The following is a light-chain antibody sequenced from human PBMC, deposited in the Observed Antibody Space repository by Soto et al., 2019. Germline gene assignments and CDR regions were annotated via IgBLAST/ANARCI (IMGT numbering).Light chain of an antibody. CDR2: DDV. CDR1: NIGRKS. J-gene: IGLJ3*02. CDR3: QVWDPGLDHRRV. V-gene: IGLV3-21*02. Sequence: SYELAQAPSVSVAPGQTARITCGGDNIGRKSVDWYQQKPGQAPVLVIYDDVDRPSGISERFSGSNSGTTATLTISSVEAGDEADFYCQVWDPGLDHRRVFGGGTKVTV.